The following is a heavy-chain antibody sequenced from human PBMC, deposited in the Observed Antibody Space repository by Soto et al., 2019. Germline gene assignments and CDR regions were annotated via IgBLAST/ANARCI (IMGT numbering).Heavy chain of an antibody. Sequence: ASVKVSCKASGYTFTSYDINWVRQATGQGLAWMGWMNANSGNTGYAQKFQGRVTMTRNTSISTAYMELSSLRSEYTAVSYCARGPIPVNGEYAFDIWGQGTMVTVSS. D-gene: IGHD4-17*01. CDR1: GYTFTSYD. CDR2: MNANSGNT. J-gene: IGHJ3*02. CDR3: ARGPIPVNGEYAFDI. V-gene: IGHV1-8*01.